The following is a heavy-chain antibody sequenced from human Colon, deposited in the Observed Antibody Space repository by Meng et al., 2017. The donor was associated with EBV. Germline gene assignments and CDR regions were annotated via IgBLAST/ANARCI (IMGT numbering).Heavy chain of an antibody. CDR2: IYYSGST. Sequence: QLLASGPRSVIPPTPLCLHSTVTCDTTNIGNHYCSWIRKHPGNVLEYIGYIYYSGSTYYTPSLKSLVIISVDTSKNQFSLRLNSVTAADTAVYYCASLYGDSSVWYLDLWGRGTLVTVSS. V-gene: IGHV4-31*01. D-gene: IGHD4-17*01. CDR3: ASLYGDSSVWYLDL. J-gene: IGHJ2*01. CDR1: CDTTNIGNHY.